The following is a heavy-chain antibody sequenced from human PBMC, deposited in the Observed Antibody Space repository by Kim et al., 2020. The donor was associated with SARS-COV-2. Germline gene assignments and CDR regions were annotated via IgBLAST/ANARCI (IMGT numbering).Heavy chain of an antibody. D-gene: IGHD2-21*02. J-gene: IGHJ6*01. CDR1: GFTFSSYA. CDR2: ISYDGSNK. V-gene: IGHV3-30*04. CDR3: ARDRGVVTPFGYYYYGRD. Sequence: GGSLRLSCAASGFTFSSYAMHWVRQAPGKGLEWGAVISYDGSNKYYVDSVKGRFTISRDNSKNTLYLQMNSLRAEDTAVYYFARDRGVVTPFGYYYYGRD.